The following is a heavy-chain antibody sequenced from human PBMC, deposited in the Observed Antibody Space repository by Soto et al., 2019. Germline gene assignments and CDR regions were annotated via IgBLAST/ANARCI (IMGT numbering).Heavy chain of an antibody. CDR3: ATGILAARLRSFAY. CDR1: GYTLTELS. V-gene: IGHV1-24*01. D-gene: IGHD6-6*01. J-gene: IGHJ4*02. Sequence: GASVKVSCKASGYTLTELSMHWVRQAPGKGLEWMGGFDPEDGETIYAQKFQGRVTMTEDTSTDTAYMELSSLRSEDTAVYYCATGILAARLRSFAYWGQGTLVTVSS. CDR2: FDPEDGET.